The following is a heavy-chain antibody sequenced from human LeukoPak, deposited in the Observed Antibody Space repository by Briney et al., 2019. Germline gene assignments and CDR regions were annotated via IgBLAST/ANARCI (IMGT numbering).Heavy chain of an antibody. J-gene: IGHJ4*02. D-gene: IGHD6-19*01. V-gene: IGHV3-23*01. Sequence: PGGSLRLSCAPSGFTFSSYSMNSVPDGPRKGLEGVSGMSGSGGTSYYADSVKGRFTISRDNSKNTLYLQMDSLRAEDTAIYYCAKPYTSGWYYFDSWGQGTLVTVSS. CDR3: AKPYTSGWYYFDS. CDR1: GFTFSSYS. CDR2: MSGSGGTS.